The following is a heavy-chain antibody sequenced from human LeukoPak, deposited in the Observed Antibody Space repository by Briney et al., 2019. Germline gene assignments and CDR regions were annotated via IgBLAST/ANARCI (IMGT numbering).Heavy chain of an antibody. J-gene: IGHJ4*02. CDR2: IVGSSST. CDR1: GFTFSNFA. V-gene: IGHV3-21*01. D-gene: IGHD6-19*01. Sequence: PGGSLRLSCAASGFTFSNFAMTWVRQAPGKGLEWVSSIVGSSSTYYADSLKGRFTISRDNAKNTLYLQMNSPRAEDTAVYYCARGGVAGTFDYWGQGTLVTVSS. CDR3: ARGGVAGTFDY.